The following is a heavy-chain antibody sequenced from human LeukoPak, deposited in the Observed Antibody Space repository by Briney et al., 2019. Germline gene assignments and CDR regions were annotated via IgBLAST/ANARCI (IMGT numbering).Heavy chain of an antibody. V-gene: IGHV3-48*03. J-gene: IGHJ6*02. D-gene: IGHD1-26*01. CDR1: GFTFRSYE. CDR2: IGSSGSPI. Sequence: PGGSLRLSCAASGFTFRSYEMSWVRQAPGKGLEWFSYIGSSGSPIYYADSVKGRFTISRDNAKNSLYLQMNSLRAEDTAVYYCARWGGRSGMDLWGQGTTVTVSS. CDR3: ARWGGRSGMDL.